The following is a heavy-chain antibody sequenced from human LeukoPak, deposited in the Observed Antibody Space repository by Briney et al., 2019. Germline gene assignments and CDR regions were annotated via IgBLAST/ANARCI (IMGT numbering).Heavy chain of an antibody. J-gene: IGHJ4*02. CDR3: AREFSGILDY. Sequence: PGRSLRLSCAASGSTFSSYAMHWVRQAPGKGLEWVAVISYGGSNKYYADSVKGRFAISRDNSKNTLYLQMNSLGAEDTAVYYCAREFSGILDYWGQGTLVTVSS. CDR2: ISYGGSNK. CDR1: GSTFSSYA. V-gene: IGHV3-30*09.